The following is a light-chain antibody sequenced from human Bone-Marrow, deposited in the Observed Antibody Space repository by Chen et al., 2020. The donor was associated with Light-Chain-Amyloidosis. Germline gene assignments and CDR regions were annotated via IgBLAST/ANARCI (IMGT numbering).Light chain of an antibody. CDR2: DDS. V-gene: IGLV3-21*02. CDR3: QVWDRSGDRPV. CDR1: NIGSTS. Sequence: SYVLTQPSSVSVAPGQTATLACGGNNIGSTSVHWYQQTPGQAPLLGVYDDSDRPSGIPERLSGSNSGNTATLTISRVEAGDEADYYCQVWDRSGDRPVFGGGTKLTVL. J-gene: IGLJ3*02.